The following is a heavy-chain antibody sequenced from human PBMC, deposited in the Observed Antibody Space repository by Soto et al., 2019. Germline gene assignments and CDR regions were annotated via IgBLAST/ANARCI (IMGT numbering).Heavy chain of an antibody. J-gene: IGHJ4*02. D-gene: IGHD4-17*01. CDR3: PSSEATVLDY. Sequence: QVQLQESGPGLVKPSGTLSLTCTVSGGSMSSSNWWNWVRQPPGKGMEWIGETHHSGRTNYNPSLTTRVTISVDNPKTHSSLKLSSVTAADTAVYYCPSSEATVLDYWGQGTLVTVSS. CDR1: GGSMSSSNW. V-gene: IGHV4-4*02. CDR2: THHSGRT.